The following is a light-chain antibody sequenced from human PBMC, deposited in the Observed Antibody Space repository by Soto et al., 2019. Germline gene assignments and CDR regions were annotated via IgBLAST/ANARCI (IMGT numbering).Light chain of an antibody. CDR3: QQYGSSIT. V-gene: IGKV3-15*01. CDR2: GAS. J-gene: IGKJ5*01. CDR1: QSVSSN. Sequence: EIVMTQSPATLSVSPGERATLSCRASQSVSSNLAWYQQKPGQAPRLLIYGASTRATGIPARFSGSGSGTDFTLTISRLEPEDFAVYYCQQYGSSITLGQGTRLEI.